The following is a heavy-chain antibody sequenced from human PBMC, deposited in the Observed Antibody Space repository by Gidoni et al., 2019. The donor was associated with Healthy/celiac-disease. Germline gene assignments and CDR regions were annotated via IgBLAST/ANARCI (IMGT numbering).Heavy chain of an antibody. D-gene: IGHD3-10*01. V-gene: IGHV3-30-3*01. Sequence: QVQLVESGGGVVQPGRSLRLSCAAAGVTFSSYAMHWVRQAPGKGLEWVAVISYDGSNKYYADSVKGRFTISRDNSKNTLYLQMNSLRAEDTAVYYCARDKFAKKTEVRGVNDYWGQGTLVTVSS. CDR1: GVTFSSYA. CDR2: ISYDGSNK. J-gene: IGHJ4*02. CDR3: ARDKFAKKTEVRGVNDY.